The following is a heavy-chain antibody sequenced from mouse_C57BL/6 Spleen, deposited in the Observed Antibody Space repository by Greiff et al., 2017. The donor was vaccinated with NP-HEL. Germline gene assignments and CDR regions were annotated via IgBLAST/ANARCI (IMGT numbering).Heavy chain of an antibody. J-gene: IGHJ2*01. Sequence: QVQLQQSGAELVRPGASVTLSCKASGYTFTDYEMHWVKQTPVHGLEWIGAIDPETGGTAYNQKFKGKAILTADKSSSTAYMELRSLTSEDSAVYYCTRNDGYYGDYFDYWGQGTTLTVSS. CDR3: TRNDGYYGDYFDY. V-gene: IGHV1-15*01. CDR1: GYTFTDYE. D-gene: IGHD2-3*01. CDR2: IDPETGGT.